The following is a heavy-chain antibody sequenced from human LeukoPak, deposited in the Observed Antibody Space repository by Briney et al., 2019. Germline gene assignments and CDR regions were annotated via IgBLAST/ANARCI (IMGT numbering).Heavy chain of an antibody. D-gene: IGHD1-26*01. CDR1: GFTFDDYA. CDR3: AKDGSYQEEHFDY. CDR2: ISWNSGSI. Sequence: GGSLRLSCAASGFTFDDYAMHWVRQAPGKGLEWVSGISWNSGSIGYADSVKGRFTISRDNAKNSLYLQMNSLRVEDTALYYCAKDGSYQEEHFDYWGQGTLVTVSS. V-gene: IGHV3-9*01. J-gene: IGHJ4*02.